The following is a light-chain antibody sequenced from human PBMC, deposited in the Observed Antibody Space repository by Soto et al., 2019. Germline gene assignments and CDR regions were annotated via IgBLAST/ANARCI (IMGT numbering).Light chain of an antibody. CDR2: GAS. V-gene: IGKV3-20*01. Sequence: EIVLTQSPGTLSLSPGESATLSCRASQSVWNNYLAWYQQKPGQAPRLLISGASRRASGIPDRFSGSGSGTDFTLTIARREPEDFAVYYCQQYGSSTPLTFGGGTMVEI. CDR1: QSVWNNY. CDR3: QQYGSSTPLT. J-gene: IGKJ4*01.